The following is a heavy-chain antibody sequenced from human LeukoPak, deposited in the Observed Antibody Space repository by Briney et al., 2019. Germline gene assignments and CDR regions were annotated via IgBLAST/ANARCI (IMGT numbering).Heavy chain of an antibody. D-gene: IGHD6-13*01. Sequence: ASVKVSCKASGYTFTGYYMHWVRQAPGQGLEWMGWINPNSGGTNYAQKFQGRVTMTRDTSISTAYMELSRLRSDDTAVYYCARPYSSSWYGFANYWGQGTLVTVSS. CDR3: ARPYSSSWYGFANY. CDR2: INPNSGGT. CDR1: GYTFTGYY. V-gene: IGHV1-2*02. J-gene: IGHJ4*02.